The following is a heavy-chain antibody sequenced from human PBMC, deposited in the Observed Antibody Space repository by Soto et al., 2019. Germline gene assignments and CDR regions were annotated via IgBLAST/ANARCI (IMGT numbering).Heavy chain of an antibody. CDR3: ARHRAAVDWFDP. J-gene: IGHJ5*02. Sequence: SETLSLTCTVSGGSISSYYWSWIRQPPGKGLEWIGYIYYSGSTNYNPSLKSRVTISVDTSKNQFSLKLSSVTAADTAVYYCARHRAAVDWFDPWGQGTLVTVSS. D-gene: IGHD6-13*01. V-gene: IGHV4-59*08. CDR1: GGSISSYY. CDR2: IYYSGST.